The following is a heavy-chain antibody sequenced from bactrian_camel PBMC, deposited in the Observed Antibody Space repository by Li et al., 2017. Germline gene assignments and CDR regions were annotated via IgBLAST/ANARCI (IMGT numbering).Heavy chain of an antibody. D-gene: IGHD3*01. J-gene: IGHJ4*01. Sequence: HVQLVESGGGSVQAGGSLRLSCAASGDPYGVTCMGWFRQTPGKEREGVAAMYVGEGAYDKIYAYYADSVKGRFTISRDSARNILYLQMDNLKPEDTAMYYCAADYAPDHSLTAIQALTVGLYQFNDWGQGTQVTVS. CDR3: AADYAPDHSLTAIQALTVGLYQFND. CDR1: GDPYGVTC. V-gene: IGHV3S54*01. CDR2: MYVGEGAYDKIYA.